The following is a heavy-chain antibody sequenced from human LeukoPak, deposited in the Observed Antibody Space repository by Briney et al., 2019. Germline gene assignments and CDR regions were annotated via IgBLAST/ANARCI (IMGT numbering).Heavy chain of an antibody. CDR1: GFTFSSYW. J-gene: IGHJ3*02. CDR3: AKDHDGYEM. CDR2: VSGSGSRT. Sequence: GGSLKLSCAPSGFTFSSYWMTWVRQAPGKGLEWVSDVSGSGSRTYYADSVKGRFTISRDNSKNTLYLQMDSLRVDDSAVYYCAKDHDGYEMWGQGTMVTVSS. V-gene: IGHV3-23*01.